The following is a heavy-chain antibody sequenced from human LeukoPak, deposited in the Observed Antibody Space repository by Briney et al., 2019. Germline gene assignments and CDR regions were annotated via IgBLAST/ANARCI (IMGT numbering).Heavy chain of an antibody. CDR3: ARDPDHYYYGSGSYYNNGDY. V-gene: IGHV1-18*01. CDR2: ISAYNGNT. D-gene: IGHD3-10*01. J-gene: IGHJ4*02. Sequence: GASVKVSCKASGYTFTSYGISWVRQAPGQGLEWMGWISAYNGNTNYAQKLQGRVTMTTDTSTSTAYMELRSLRSDDTAVYYCARDPDHYYYGSGSYYNNGDYWGQGTLVTVSS. CDR1: GYTFTSYG.